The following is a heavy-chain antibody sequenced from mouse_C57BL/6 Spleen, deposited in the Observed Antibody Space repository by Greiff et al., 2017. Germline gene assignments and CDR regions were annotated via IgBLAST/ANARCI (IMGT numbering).Heavy chain of an antibody. CDR3: ALIYYDYDGGFAY. CDR1: GYAFSSYW. Sequence: QVQLKQSGAELVKPGASVKISCKASGYAFSSYWMNWVKQRPGKGLEWIGQIYPGDGDTNYNGKFKGKATLTADKSSSTAYMQLSSLTSEDSAVYFCALIYYDYDGGFAYWGQGTLVTVSA. CDR2: IYPGDGDT. J-gene: IGHJ3*01. D-gene: IGHD2-4*01. V-gene: IGHV1-80*01.